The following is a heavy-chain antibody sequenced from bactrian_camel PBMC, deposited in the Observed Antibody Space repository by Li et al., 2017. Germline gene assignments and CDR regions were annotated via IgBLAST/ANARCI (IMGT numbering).Heavy chain of an antibody. Sequence: HVQLVESGGGSVQPGGSLTLSCAASGYTYSSNCLGWFRQGPDKEREVIAAIYTGSGNTYYADSVKGQFTISQDDAKRRLYLQMNNLRPEDTAMYYCAATRRNFWFQRFSPAKYDYWGQGTQVTVS. CDR3: AATRRNFWFQRFSPAKYDY. D-gene: IGHD6*01. J-gene: IGHJ4*01. CDR2: IYTGSGNT. V-gene: IGHV3S54*01. CDR1: GYTYSSNC.